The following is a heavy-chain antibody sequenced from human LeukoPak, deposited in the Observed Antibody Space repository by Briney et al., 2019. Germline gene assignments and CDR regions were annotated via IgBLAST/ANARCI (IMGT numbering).Heavy chain of an antibody. CDR3: ARGDARYSSSWYYFDY. CDR2: IYYGGST. J-gene: IGHJ4*02. V-gene: IGHV4-39*07. Sequence: PSETLSLTCTVSGGSISSSSYYWGWIRQPPGKGLEWIGNIYYGGSTYYNPSLKSRVTISVDTSKNQFSLKLSSVTAADTAVYYCARGDARYSSSWYYFDYWGQGTLVTVSS. CDR1: GGSISSSSYY. D-gene: IGHD6-13*01.